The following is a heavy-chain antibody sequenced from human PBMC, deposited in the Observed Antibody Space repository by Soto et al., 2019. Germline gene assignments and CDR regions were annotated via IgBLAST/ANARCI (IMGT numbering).Heavy chain of an antibody. CDR3: ARDLADVHLWDAFDV. CDR2: IVPMFGTT. Sequence: QVQLVQSGPELKKPGSSVKVSCNAPGDTFNSYGISWVRQAPGQALEWMGGIVPMFGTTNLALKLEDRVTIPADHLASTVYVEIRSLTSEDTAVYYCARDLADVHLWDAFDVWGHGTRVTVSS. D-gene: IGHD6-13*01. CDR1: GDTFNSYG. V-gene: IGHV1-69*01. J-gene: IGHJ3*01.